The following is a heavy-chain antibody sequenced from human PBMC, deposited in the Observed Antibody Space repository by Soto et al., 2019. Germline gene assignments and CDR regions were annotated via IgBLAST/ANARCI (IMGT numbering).Heavy chain of an antibody. CDR2: IDWDDDK. Sequence: SGPTLVNPTQTLTLTCTFPGFSLSTSGMRVSWIRQPPGKALEWLARIDWDDDKFYNTSLKTRLTISKDSSKNQVVLTMTNMDPVDTATYYCARMFHCSGGTCPFDYWGQGALVTVSS. V-gene: IGHV2-70*04. CDR1: GFSLSTSGMR. D-gene: IGHD2-15*01. J-gene: IGHJ4*02. CDR3: ARMFHCSGGTCPFDY.